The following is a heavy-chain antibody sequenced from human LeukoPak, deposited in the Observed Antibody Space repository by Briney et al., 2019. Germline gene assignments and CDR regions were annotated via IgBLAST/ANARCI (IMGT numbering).Heavy chain of an antibody. D-gene: IGHD3-10*01. CDR1: GGSISSYY. CDR3: ARAPTMVRGVRLYFDY. J-gene: IGHJ4*02. V-gene: IGHV4-59*01. CDR2: IYYSGST. Sequence: SETLSLTCTVSGGSISSYYWSWIRQPPGKGLEWIGYIYYSGSTNYNPSLKSRVTISVDTSKNQFSLKLSSVTAADTAVYYCARAPTMVRGVRLYFDYWGQGTLVTVSS.